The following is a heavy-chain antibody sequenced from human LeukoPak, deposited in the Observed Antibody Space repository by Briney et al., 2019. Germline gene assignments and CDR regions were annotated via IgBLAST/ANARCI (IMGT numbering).Heavy chain of an antibody. V-gene: IGHV1-18*04. CDR3: ARGQVGATENEPPFDY. CDR1: GYTFTNYY. Sequence: ASVKVSCKASGYTFTNYYMHWVRQAPGQGLEWMGWISAYNGNTNYAQKLQGRVTMTTDTSTSIAYMELRSLRSDDTAVYYCARGQVGATENEPPFDYWGQGTLVTVSS. D-gene: IGHD1-26*01. CDR2: ISAYNGNT. J-gene: IGHJ4*02.